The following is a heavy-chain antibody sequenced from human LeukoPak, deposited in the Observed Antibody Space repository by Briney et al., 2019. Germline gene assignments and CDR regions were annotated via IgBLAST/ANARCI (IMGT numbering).Heavy chain of an antibody. D-gene: IGHD2-15*01. V-gene: IGHV4-61*01. J-gene: IGHJ4*02. CDR3: ARSVVVPAATYYFDY. CDR1: GGSISSGSYY. Sequence: SETLSLTCAVSGGSISSGSYYWSWIRQPPGKGLEWIGYIYYSGSTNYNPSLKSRVTISVDTSKNQFSLNLSSVTAADTAVYHCARSVVVPAATYYFDYWGQGTLVTVSS. CDR2: IYYSGST.